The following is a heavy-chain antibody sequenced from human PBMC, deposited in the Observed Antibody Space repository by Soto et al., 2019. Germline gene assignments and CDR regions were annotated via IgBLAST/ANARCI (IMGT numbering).Heavy chain of an antibody. J-gene: IGHJ6*02. D-gene: IGHD6-13*01. CDR2: INPNSGGT. CDR1: GYTFTGYY. Sequence: ASVKVSCKASGYTFTGYYMHWVRQAPGQGLEWMGWINPNSGGTNYAQKFQGWVTMTRDTSISTAYMELSRLRSDDTAVYYCARAKVAAGTNYFYYFGMDVWGQGTTVTVSS. CDR3: ARAKVAAGTNYFYYFGMDV. V-gene: IGHV1-2*04.